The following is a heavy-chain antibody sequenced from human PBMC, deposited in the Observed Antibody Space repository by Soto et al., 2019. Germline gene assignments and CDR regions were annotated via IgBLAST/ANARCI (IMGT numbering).Heavy chain of an antibody. Sequence: SETLSLTCTVSGGSISRNDYYWGWIRKTPGKGLEWIGSIYYSGSTYYNPSLKSRVIISVYTSKNQFSLNLNSLTAADTTVYFCARQVVCSGWYPDYWGQGALVTVSS. D-gene: IGHD6-19*01. CDR1: GGSISRNDYY. CDR2: IYYSGST. V-gene: IGHV4-39*01. J-gene: IGHJ4*02. CDR3: ARQVVCSGWYPDY.